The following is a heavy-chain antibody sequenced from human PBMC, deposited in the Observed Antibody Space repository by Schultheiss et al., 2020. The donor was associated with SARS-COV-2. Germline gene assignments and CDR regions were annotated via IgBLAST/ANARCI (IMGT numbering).Heavy chain of an antibody. V-gene: IGHV4-34*01. D-gene: IGHD2-15*01. J-gene: IGHJ6*03. CDR3: ARDGMAAALNYYYYYMDV. CDR2: INHSGST. Sequence: SETLSLTCAVYGGSFSGYYWSWIRQPPGKGLEWIGEINHSGSTNYNPSLKSRVTISVDTSKNQFSLKLTSVTAADTATYYCARDGMAAALNYYYYYMDVWGKGTTVTVSS. CDR1: GGSFSGYY.